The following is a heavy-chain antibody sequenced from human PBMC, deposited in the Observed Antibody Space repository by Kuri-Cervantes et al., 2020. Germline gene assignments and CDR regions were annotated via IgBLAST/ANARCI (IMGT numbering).Heavy chain of an antibody. Sequence: LSLTCAASGFTFSSYGMYWVRQAPGKGLEWVAVISYDGSNKYYADSVKGRFTISRDNSKNTLYLQMNSLRAEDTAVYYCAKDLMIVVEYYFDYWGQGTLVTVSS. V-gene: IGHV3-30*18. CDR1: GFTFSSYG. CDR2: ISYDGSNK. D-gene: IGHD3-22*01. CDR3: AKDLMIVVEYYFDY. J-gene: IGHJ4*02.